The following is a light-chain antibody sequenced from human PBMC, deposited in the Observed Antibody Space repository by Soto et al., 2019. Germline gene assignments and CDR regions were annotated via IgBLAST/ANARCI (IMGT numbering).Light chain of an antibody. CDR1: QSISSY. CDR3: QQSYTVYT. CDR2: AAS. J-gene: IGKJ2*01. Sequence: DIQMTQSPSSLSASVGDRVTITCRASQSISSYLNWYQQKPGKAPKLLIYAASSLQSGVPSRFSGSGSGTDFTLTSSSLQPEDFATYYCQQSYTVYTFGQGTKLEIK. V-gene: IGKV1-39*01.